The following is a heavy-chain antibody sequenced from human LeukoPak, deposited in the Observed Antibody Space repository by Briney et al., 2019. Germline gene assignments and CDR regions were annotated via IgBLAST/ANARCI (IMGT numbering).Heavy chain of an antibody. Sequence: GGSLRLFCAASGFTFSDHYMDWVRQAPGKGLEWVGRIRNKANSYTTEYAASVKGRFIISRDDSKNSLYLQMNSLKTEDTAVYYCARVRSDYYFDYWGQGTLVTVSS. CDR3: ARVRSDYYFDY. V-gene: IGHV3-72*01. CDR1: GFTFSDHY. CDR2: IRNKANSYTT. J-gene: IGHJ4*02. D-gene: IGHD6-25*01.